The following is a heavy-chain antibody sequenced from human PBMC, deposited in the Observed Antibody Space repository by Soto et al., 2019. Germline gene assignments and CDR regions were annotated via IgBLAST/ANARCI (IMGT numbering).Heavy chain of an antibody. CDR3: ARVRYYYYMDV. J-gene: IGHJ6*03. CDR2: IKQDGSEK. CDR1: GFTFASYS. Sequence: EVQLVESGGGLAQPGGSLTLSCAASGFTFASYSMSWVRQAPGKGLGWVANIKQDGSEKYYVDSVKGRFTISRDNAKNSLYLQMNSLRAEDTAVYYCARVRYYYYMDVWGKGTTVTVSS. V-gene: IGHV3-7*01.